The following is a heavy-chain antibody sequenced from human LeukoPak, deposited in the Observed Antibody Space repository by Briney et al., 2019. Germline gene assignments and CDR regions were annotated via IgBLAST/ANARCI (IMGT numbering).Heavy chain of an antibody. Sequence: GGSLRLSWAASGFTFSSYSMNWVRQAPGKGLEWVSSISSSSSYIYYADSVKGRFTISRDNAKNSLYLQMNSLRAEDTAVYYCARVNVAVAGIDYWGQGTLVTVSS. V-gene: IGHV3-21*01. J-gene: IGHJ4*02. CDR2: ISSSSSYI. CDR1: GFTFSSYS. D-gene: IGHD6-19*01. CDR3: ARVNVAVAGIDY.